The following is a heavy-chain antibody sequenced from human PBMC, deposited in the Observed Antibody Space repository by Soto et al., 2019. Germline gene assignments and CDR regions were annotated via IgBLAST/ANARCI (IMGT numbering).Heavy chain of an antibody. Sequence: QVQLVQSGAEVKKPGASVKVSCKVSGYTLTELSMHWVRQAPGKGLEWMGGFDPEDGETIYAQKFQGRVTMTEDTSTDTAYMELSGLRSEDTAVYYCATDVVNYDFWCGYRYGMDVWGQGTTVTVSS. CDR3: ATDVVNYDFWCGYRYGMDV. D-gene: IGHD3-3*01. J-gene: IGHJ6*02. V-gene: IGHV1-24*01. CDR1: GYTLTELS. CDR2: FDPEDGET.